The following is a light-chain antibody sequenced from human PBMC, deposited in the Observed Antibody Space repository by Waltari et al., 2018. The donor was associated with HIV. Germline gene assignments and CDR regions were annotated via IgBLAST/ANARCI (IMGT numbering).Light chain of an antibody. CDR3: LQALSFPLT. CDR1: QGLTSY. CDR2: ATS. J-gene: IGKJ3*01. V-gene: IGKV1-12*01. Sequence: DIQATQSPSSVSASIGDRVTITCRAIQGLTSYLAWYQQKPGNTPKLLISATSTFQSGVPSRFSGSGSGTDFTLTISNLQPEDFATYYCLQALSFPLTFGPGTKVEVK.